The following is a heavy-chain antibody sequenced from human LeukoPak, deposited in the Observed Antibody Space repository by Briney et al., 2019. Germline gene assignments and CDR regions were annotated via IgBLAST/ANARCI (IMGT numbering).Heavy chain of an antibody. CDR3: ARDRTYGSGSYYNGFSWFDP. J-gene: IGHJ5*02. CDR1: GYTFTSYY. CDR2: INPSGGST. D-gene: IGHD3-10*01. Sequence: ASVKVSCKASGYTFTSYYMHWVRQAPGQGLEWMGIINPSGGSTSYAQKFQGRVTMTRDMSTSTVYMELSSLRSEDTAVYYCARDRTYGSGSYYNGFSWFDPWGQGTLVTVSS. V-gene: IGHV1-46*01.